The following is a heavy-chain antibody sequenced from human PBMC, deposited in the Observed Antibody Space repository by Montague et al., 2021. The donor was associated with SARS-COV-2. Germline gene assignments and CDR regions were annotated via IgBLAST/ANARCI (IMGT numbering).Heavy chain of an antibody. CDR1: GFTFRNYW. D-gene: IGHD6-13*01. J-gene: IGHJ4*02. CDR2: INNYGSST. Sequence: SLRLSCAASGFTFRNYWMRWVRQAPGKGLVWVSRINNYGSSTSYADSVKGRFTISRDNAKNTLYLQMNSLRVEDTAVYYCARDSSSWGGALDYWGQGTLVTVSS. V-gene: IGHV3-74*01. CDR3: ARDSSSWGGALDY.